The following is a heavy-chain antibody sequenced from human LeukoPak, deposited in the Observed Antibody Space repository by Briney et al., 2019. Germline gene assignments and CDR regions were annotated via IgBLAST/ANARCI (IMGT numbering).Heavy chain of an antibody. CDR3: AKGDKLDYDFWSGYYPGRYFDY. D-gene: IGHD3-3*01. CDR2: ISGSGGST. Sequence: GGSLRLSCAASGFTFSSYAMSWVRQAPGKGLEWVSAISGSGGSTYYADSVKGRFTISRDNSKNTLYLQMNSLRAEDTAVYYCAKGDKLDYDFWSGYYPGRYFDYWGQGTLVTVSS. J-gene: IGHJ4*02. V-gene: IGHV3-23*01. CDR1: GFTFSSYA.